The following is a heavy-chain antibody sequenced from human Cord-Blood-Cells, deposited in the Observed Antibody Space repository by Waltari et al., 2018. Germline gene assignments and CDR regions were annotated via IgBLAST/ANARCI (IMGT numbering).Heavy chain of an antibody. CDR1: GFTFSSYA. V-gene: IGHV3-30-3*01. Sequence: QVQLVESGGGVVQPGRSLRLSCAASGFTFSSYAMHWVRQAPGKGLEWVAVISYDGSNKYYADSVKGRFTISRDNSKNTLYLQMNSLRAEDTAVYYCARGASVAGWLDYWGQGTLVTVSS. D-gene: IGHD6-19*01. CDR2: ISYDGSNK. CDR3: ARGASVAGWLDY. J-gene: IGHJ4*02.